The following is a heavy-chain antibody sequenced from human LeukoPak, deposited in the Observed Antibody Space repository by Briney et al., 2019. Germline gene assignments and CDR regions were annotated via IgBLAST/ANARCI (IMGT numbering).Heavy chain of an antibody. J-gene: IGHJ1*01. V-gene: IGHV3-23*01. D-gene: IGHD1-7*01. CDR3: AKDPTVPGTAEYFQH. CDR1: GFTFTTYA. CDR2: ISGSGGST. Sequence: GGSLRLSCAASGFTFTTYAMTWVRQAPGKGLEWVSAISGSGGSTCYADSVKGRFTISRDNSKNTLYLQMNSLRAEDTAVYYCAKDPTVPGTAEYFQHWGQGTLVTVSS.